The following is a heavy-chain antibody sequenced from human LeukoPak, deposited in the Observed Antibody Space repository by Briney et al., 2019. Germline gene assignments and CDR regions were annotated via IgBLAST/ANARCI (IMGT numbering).Heavy chain of an antibody. Sequence: PGASLRLSCAASGYNFNSYAMVWVRQAPGKGLEWVSGITDSGDTTYYADSVKGRFTISRDNSKSTLYLQMNSLRAEDTAIYYCAKVLCPQVSTTYLDCWGQGTLVTVSP. V-gene: IGHV3-23*01. CDR2: ITDSGDTT. J-gene: IGHJ4*02. CDR1: GYNFNSYA. CDR3: AKVLCPQVSTTYLDC. D-gene: IGHD5/OR15-5a*01.